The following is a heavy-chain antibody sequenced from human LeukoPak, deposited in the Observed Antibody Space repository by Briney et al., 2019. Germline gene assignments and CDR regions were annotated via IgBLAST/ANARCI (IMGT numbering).Heavy chain of an antibody. CDR2: ISSSSSYI. Sequence: GGSLRLSCTVSGFTVSSNSMSWVRQAPGKGLEWVSSISSSSSYIYYADSVKGRFTISRDNARTTLFLQMNSLRAEDTAVYYCTRVVSYYDSSGYPNAFDIWGQGTMVTVSS. CDR1: GFTVSSNS. J-gene: IGHJ3*02. D-gene: IGHD3-22*01. CDR3: TRVVSYYDSSGYPNAFDI. V-gene: IGHV3-21*01.